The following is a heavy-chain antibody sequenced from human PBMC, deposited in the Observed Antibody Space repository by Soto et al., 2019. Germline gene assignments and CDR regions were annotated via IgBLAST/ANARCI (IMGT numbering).Heavy chain of an antibody. J-gene: IGHJ6*02. Sequence: SETLCLTCAVYGGSFSGYYWSWIRQPPGKGLEWIGEINHSGSTNYNPSLKSRVTISVDTSKNQFSLKLSSVTAADTAVYYCARGLDYYDSSGYYGYYYYYYGMDVWGQGTTVTVSS. D-gene: IGHD3-22*01. CDR1: GGSFSGYY. CDR3: ARGLDYYDSSGYYGYYYYYYGMDV. CDR2: INHSGST. V-gene: IGHV4-34*01.